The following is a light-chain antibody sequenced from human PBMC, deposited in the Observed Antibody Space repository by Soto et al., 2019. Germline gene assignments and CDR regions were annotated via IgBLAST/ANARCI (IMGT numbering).Light chain of an antibody. V-gene: IGLV1-51*01. CDR1: TSNMGSNY. CDR3: GTWDSSLSAVV. Sequence: QSMLTQPPSVSAAPGQKVTISCSGSTSNMGSNYLSWYQQLPGTAPKLLIYENDKRPSGIPDRFSGSKSGTSATLGITGLQTGDEADYYCGTWDSSLSAVVFGGGTKVTVL. CDR2: END. J-gene: IGLJ2*01.